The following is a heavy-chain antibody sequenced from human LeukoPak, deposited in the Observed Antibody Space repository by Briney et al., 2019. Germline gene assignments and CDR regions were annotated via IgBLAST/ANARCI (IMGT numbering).Heavy chain of an antibody. CDR2: IYTSGST. J-gene: IGHJ6*03. CDR3: ARSDVVVPAALPRRNYYYYMDV. D-gene: IGHD2-2*01. Sequence: SETLSLTCTVSGGSISSGSYYWTWIRQPAGKGLEWIGHIYTSGSTGYNPSLKSRVSISLDPSKNQFSLKLSSVTAADTAVYYCARSDVVVPAALPRRNYYYYMDVWGKGTTVTVSS. V-gene: IGHV4-61*09. CDR1: GGSISSGSYY.